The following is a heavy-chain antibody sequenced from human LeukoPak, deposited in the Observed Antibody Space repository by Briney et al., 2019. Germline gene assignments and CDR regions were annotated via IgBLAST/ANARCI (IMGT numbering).Heavy chain of an antibody. V-gene: IGHV3-53*01. CDR1: GFTVSSNY. CDR2: IYSGGST. D-gene: IGHD3-3*01. Sequence: GRSLRLSCAASGFTVSSNYMSWVRQAPGKGLEWVSVIYSGGSTYYADSVKGRFTISRDNSKNTVYLQMNSLRAEDTAVYYCARGGGETIFSTWGQGTMVTVSS. CDR3: ARGGGETIFST. J-gene: IGHJ3*01.